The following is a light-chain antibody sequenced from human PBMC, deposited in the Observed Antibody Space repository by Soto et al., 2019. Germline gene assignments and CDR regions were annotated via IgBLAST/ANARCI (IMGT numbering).Light chain of an antibody. CDR2: GAS. J-gene: IGKJ5*01. V-gene: IGKV3-20*01. CDR3: QQYDSSLIT. CDR1: QSVRSNY. Sequence: EIVLTQSPGTLSLSPGERATLSCRASQSVRSNYLAWYQQKPGQAPRLLIYGASSRATGTPDRFSGSGSGTDFTLTISRLEPEDFALYYCQQYDSSLITFGQGTRLEIK.